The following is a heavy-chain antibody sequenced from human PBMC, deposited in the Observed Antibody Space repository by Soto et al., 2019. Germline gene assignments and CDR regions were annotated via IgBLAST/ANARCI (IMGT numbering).Heavy chain of an antibody. CDR2: INPNSGGT. V-gene: IGHV1-2*04. D-gene: IGHD2-2*01. J-gene: IGHJ5*02. CDR1: GYTFTGYY. CDR3: ARAGCSSARCYADWFDP. Sequence: ASVKVSCKDSGYTFTGYYMHWVRQAPGQGFEWMGWINPNSGGTNYAQKFQGWVTMTRDTSISTAYMELSRLRSDDTAVYYCARAGCSSARCYADWFDPWGQGTLVTVSS.